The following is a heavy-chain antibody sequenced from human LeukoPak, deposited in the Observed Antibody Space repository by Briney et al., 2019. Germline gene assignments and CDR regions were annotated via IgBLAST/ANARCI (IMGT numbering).Heavy chain of an antibody. Sequence: GGSLRLSCAASGFTFSSYGMNWVRQAPGKGLEWVSSISSSSSYIYYADSVKGRFTISRDNAKNSLYLQMNSLRAEDTAVYYCAREFNTAMVDKYYFDYWGQGTLVTVSS. CDR3: AREFNTAMVDKYYFDY. CDR2: ISSSSSYI. J-gene: IGHJ4*02. D-gene: IGHD5-18*01. CDR1: GFTFSSYG. V-gene: IGHV3-21*01.